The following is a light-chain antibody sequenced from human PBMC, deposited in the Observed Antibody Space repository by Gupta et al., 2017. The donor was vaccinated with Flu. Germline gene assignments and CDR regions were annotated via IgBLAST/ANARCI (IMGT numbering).Light chain of an antibody. CDR2: ATA. CDR3: HQCGNSLPWT. V-gene: IGKV3-20*01. J-gene: IGKJ1*01. CDR1: QGLSKTH. Sequence: TLSLSPVEGATLSCRANQGLSKTHFVWVQLKPGQAPRVVIYATAHRATGIPDRFSGTGAGTDFTLTISRLESEDSALYYCHQCGNSLPWTFAQEAKVGVK.